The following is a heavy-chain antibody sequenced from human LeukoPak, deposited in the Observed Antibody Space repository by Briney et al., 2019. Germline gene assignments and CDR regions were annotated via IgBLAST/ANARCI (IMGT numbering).Heavy chain of an antibody. V-gene: IGHV1-2*02. D-gene: IGHD3-10*01. CDR1: GYTFTGYY. CDR3: ARNIWFGESADAFDI. J-gene: IGHJ3*02. Sequence: ASVKVSCKASGYTFTGYYMHGVRQAPGQGLEWMGWINPNRGGTNYAQKFQGRVTMTRDKSIRTAYMELSRLTSDDTAVYYCARNIWFGESADAFDIWGQGTMVTVSS. CDR2: INPNRGGT.